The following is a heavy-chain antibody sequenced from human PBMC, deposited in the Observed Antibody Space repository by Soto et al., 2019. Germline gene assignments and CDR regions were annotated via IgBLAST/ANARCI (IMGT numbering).Heavy chain of an antibody. V-gene: IGHV3-21*01. D-gene: IGHD6-13*01. CDR2: ISSSSSYI. Sequence: GGSLRLSCAASGFTFSSYSMNWVRQAPGKGLEWVSSISSSSSYIYYADSVKGRFTISRDNAKNSLYLQMNSLRAEDTAVYYCARDFFVSSSWTEYYYYYYGMDVWGQGTTVTVSS. CDR3: ARDFFVSSSWTEYYYYYYGMDV. J-gene: IGHJ6*02. CDR1: GFTFSSYS.